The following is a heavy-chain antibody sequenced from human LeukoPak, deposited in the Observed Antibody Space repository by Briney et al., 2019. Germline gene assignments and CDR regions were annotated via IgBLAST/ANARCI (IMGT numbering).Heavy chain of an antibody. Sequence: SETLSLTCTVSGGSISSYYWSWIRQPAGKGLEWIGRIYTSGSTNYNPSLKSRVTMSVDTSKNQFSLKLSSVTAADTAVYYCARFGYYDSSGYLYFDYWGQGTLVTVSS. J-gene: IGHJ4*02. CDR2: IYTSGST. D-gene: IGHD3-22*01. V-gene: IGHV4-4*07. CDR3: ARFGYYDSSGYLYFDY. CDR1: GGSISSYY.